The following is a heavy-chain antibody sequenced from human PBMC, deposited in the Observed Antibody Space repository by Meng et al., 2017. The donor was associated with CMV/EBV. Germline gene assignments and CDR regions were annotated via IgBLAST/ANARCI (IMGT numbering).Heavy chain of an antibody. CDR1: GFTFSSYA. CDR3: ARDCSSTSCYYLGGMDV. CDR2: ISGSGGST. Sequence: GGSLRLSCAASGFTFSSYAMSWVRQAPGKGLEWVSAISGSGGSTYYADSVKGRFTISRDNSKNMLYLQMNSLRAEDTAVYYCARDCSSTSCYYLGGMDVWGQGTTVTVSS. V-gene: IGHV3-23*01. J-gene: IGHJ6*02. D-gene: IGHD2-2*01.